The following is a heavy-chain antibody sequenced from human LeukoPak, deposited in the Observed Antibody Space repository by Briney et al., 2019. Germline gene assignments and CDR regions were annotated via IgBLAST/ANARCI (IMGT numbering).Heavy chain of an antibody. V-gene: IGHV3-23*01. CDR3: ARGRLSMIVVVTPKDY. CDR1: GFTFSSYA. D-gene: IGHD3-22*01. J-gene: IGHJ4*02. CDR2: ISGSSDST. Sequence: GGSLRLSCAASGFTFSSYAMSWVRQAPGKGLEWVSGISGSSDSTYYADSAKGRFTISRDNAKNSLYLQMNSLRAEDTAVYYCARGRLSMIVVVTPKDYWGQGTLVTVSS.